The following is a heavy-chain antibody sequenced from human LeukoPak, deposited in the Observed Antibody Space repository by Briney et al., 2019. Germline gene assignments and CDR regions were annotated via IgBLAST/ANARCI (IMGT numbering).Heavy chain of an antibody. Sequence: ASVKVSCKASGYTFTSYGISWVRQAPGQGLEWMGWISAYNGNTNYAQKLQGRVTMTTDTSTSTAYMELRSLGSDDTAVYYCARTCGGDCYWLGYYYGMDVWGQGTTVTVSS. V-gene: IGHV1-18*01. D-gene: IGHD2-21*02. CDR3: ARTCGGDCYWLGYYYGMDV. J-gene: IGHJ6*02. CDR1: GYTFTSYG. CDR2: ISAYNGNT.